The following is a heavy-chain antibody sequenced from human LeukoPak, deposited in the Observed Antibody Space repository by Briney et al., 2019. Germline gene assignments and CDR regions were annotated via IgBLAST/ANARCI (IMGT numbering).Heavy chain of an antibody. D-gene: IGHD4-17*01. V-gene: IGHV4-59*08. CDR2: IYYSGST. CDR3: ARHLTDYGDAGWFDP. Sequence: SETLSLTCTVPGGSISSYYWSWIRQPPGKGLEWIGYIYYSGSTNYNPSLKSRVTISVDTSKNQFSLKLSSVTAADTAVYYCARHLTDYGDAGWFDPWGQGTLVTVSS. CDR1: GGSISSYY. J-gene: IGHJ5*02.